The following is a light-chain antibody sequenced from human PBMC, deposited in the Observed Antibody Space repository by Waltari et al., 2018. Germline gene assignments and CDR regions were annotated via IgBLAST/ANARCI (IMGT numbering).Light chain of an antibody. Sequence: HSALTQPAAVSGSPGQSITLSCTGSSSDVGGDDSVSWYEDHPGQAPKVIIYDVNKRPSVVSDRFSGSKSGNTASLTISGLQAEDEATFYCSSQSTRNGVIFGGGTKVTVL. J-gene: IGLJ2*01. CDR3: SSQSTRNGVI. V-gene: IGLV2-14*03. CDR1: SSDVGGDDS. CDR2: DVN.